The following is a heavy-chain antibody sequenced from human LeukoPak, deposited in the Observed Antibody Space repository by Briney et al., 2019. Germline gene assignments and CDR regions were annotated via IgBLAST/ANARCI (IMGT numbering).Heavy chain of an antibody. Sequence: GGSLRLSCAASGFTFSDYSMHWVRQAPGKGLEWVSCISSTSSYIYYADSVRGRFTISRDNAMNSLYLKINSLGADDTAVYYCARGQLWQAGWFDPWGQGTLVTVSS. CDR1: GFTFSDYS. J-gene: IGHJ5*02. V-gene: IGHV3-21*05. D-gene: IGHD5-18*01. CDR2: ISSTSSYI. CDR3: ARGQLWQAGWFDP.